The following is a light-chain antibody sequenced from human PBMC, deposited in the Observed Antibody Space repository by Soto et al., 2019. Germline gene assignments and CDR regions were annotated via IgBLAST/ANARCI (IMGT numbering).Light chain of an antibody. CDR3: QQYGSSPPYT. V-gene: IGKV3-20*01. CDR2: GSS. Sequence: EIVLTQSPGTLSLSPGERATLSCRASQSVSGNYLAWYQQKPRQSPRLLLYGSSDRATGIPDRFSGSGSGTDFTVTITRVEPEDFAVYYCQQYGSSPPYTFGQGTKPEIK. J-gene: IGKJ2*01. CDR1: QSVSGNY.